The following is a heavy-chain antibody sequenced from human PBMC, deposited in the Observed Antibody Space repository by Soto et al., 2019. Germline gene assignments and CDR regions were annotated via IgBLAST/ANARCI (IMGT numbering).Heavy chain of an antibody. CDR2: ISSSSSYI. Sequence: GGSLRLSCAASGFTFSSYSMNWVRQAPGKGLEWVSAISSSSSYIYYADSVEGRFTISRDNAKNSLYLQMNSLRAEDTAVYYCARSRRLVRGSYYYYGMDVWGQGTTVTVS. V-gene: IGHV3-21*01. D-gene: IGHD3-10*01. J-gene: IGHJ6*02. CDR1: GFTFSSYS. CDR3: ARSRRLVRGSYYYYGMDV.